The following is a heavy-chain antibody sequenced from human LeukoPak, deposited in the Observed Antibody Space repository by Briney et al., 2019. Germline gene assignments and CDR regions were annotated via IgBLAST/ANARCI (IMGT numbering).Heavy chain of an antibody. CDR2: ISNSATTI. CDR1: GFTFSSYE. J-gene: IGHJ3*02. CDR3: ASSVGLNAFDI. D-gene: IGHD6-25*01. V-gene: IGHV3-48*03. Sequence: PGGSLRLSCAASGFTFSSYEMNWVRQAPGKGLEWVSYISNSATTIYYADSVKGRFTISRDNAKNSLYLHMSSLRAEDTAVYYCASSVGLNAFDIWGQGTMVTVSS.